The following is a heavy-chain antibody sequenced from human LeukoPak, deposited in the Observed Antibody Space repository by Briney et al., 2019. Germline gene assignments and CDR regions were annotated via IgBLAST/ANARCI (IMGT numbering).Heavy chain of an antibody. CDR2: VSGSGGST. CDR3: AKYISSWSYDAFDI. V-gene: IGHV3-23*01. J-gene: IGHJ3*02. CDR1: GFTFSSYA. Sequence: PGGSLRLSCAASGFTFSSYAMSWVRQAPGKGLEWVSAVSGSGGSTFYTDSVKGRFTISRDNSKNTLYLQMNSLRAEDTAVYYCAKYISSWSYDAFDIWGQGTMVTVSS. D-gene: IGHD6-13*01.